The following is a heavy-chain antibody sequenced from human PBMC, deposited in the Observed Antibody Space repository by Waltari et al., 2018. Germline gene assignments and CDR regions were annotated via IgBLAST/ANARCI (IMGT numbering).Heavy chain of an antibody. D-gene: IGHD3-16*01. CDR1: GFTFSSYA. CDR2: ISGSGGST. Sequence: EVQLLESGGGLVQPGGSLRLSCAASGFTFSSYAMRWVRQAPGKGLEWVSAISGSGGSTYYADSVKGRFTISRDNSKNTLYLQMNSLRAEDTAVYYCAKIRTVGGYEEAGAFDIWGQGTMVTVSS. J-gene: IGHJ3*02. V-gene: IGHV3-23*01. CDR3: AKIRTVGGYEEAGAFDI.